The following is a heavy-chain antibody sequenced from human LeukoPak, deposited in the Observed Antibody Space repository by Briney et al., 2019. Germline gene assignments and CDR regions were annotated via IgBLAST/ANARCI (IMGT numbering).Heavy chain of an antibody. D-gene: IGHD6-19*01. V-gene: IGHV3-15*07. CDR2: IKSKTDGGTT. CDR3: TTRIAVAGIFDY. CDR1: GFNFRDYS. J-gene: IGHJ4*02. Sequence: GGSLRLSCVAYGFNFRDYSMNWVRQAPGKGLEWVGRIKSKTDGGTTDYAAPVKGRFTISRDDSKNTLYRQMNSLKTEDTAVYYCTTRIAVAGIFDYWGQGTLVTVSS.